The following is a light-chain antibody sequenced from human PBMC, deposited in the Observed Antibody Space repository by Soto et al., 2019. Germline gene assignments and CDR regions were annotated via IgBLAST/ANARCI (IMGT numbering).Light chain of an antibody. CDR1: QSVGRY. CDR2: DSS. V-gene: IGKV3-11*02. CDR3: QYHTDSPPYT. Sequence: EMVLTQSPATLSLSPGDRATLSCRASQSVGRYLAWYQQRPGQAPRLLIYDSSNRVTGIPARFSGNGSGRDFTLTISSLEPEDFAVYYCQYHTDSPPYTFGQGTTLEI. J-gene: IGKJ2*01.